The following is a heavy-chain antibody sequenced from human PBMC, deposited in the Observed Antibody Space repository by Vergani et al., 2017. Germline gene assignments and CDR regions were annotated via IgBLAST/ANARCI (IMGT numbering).Heavy chain of an antibody. D-gene: IGHD6-19*01. V-gene: IGHV3-9*01. CDR2: ISWNSGSI. J-gene: IGHJ3*02. Sequence: EVQLVESGGGLVQPGGSLRLSCAASGFTFSSYEMNWVRQAPGKGLEWVSGISWNSGSIGYADSVKGRFTISRDNAKNSLYLQMNSLRAEDTALYYCAKDAGVAVAVRAFDIWGQGTMVTVSS. CDR3: AKDAGVAVAVRAFDI. CDR1: GFTFSSYE.